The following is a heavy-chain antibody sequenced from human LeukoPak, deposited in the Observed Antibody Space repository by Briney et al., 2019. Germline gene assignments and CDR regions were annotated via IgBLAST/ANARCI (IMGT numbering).Heavy chain of an antibody. CDR2: ISSTSNTI. Sequence: GGSLRLSCASPGVTLCVDSVNSVRQAPGKGLEWVSWISSTSNTIYYADSVKGRFTISRDNAKNSLYLQMNSLRDEDTAVYYCAICTSSTWPSDWGQGPLVTVSS. J-gene: IGHJ4*02. CDR3: AICTSSTWPSD. V-gene: IGHV3-48*02. CDR1: GVTLCVDS. D-gene: IGHD6-19*01.